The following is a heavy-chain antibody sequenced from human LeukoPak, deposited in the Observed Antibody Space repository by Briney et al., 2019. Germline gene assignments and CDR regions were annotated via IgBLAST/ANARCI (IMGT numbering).Heavy chain of an antibody. D-gene: IGHD1-7*01. CDR1: GFTFDDYA. J-gene: IGHJ4*02. CDR2: ISWNSGSI. V-gene: IGHV3-9*01. Sequence: GGSLRLSCAASGFTFDDYAMHWVRQAQGKGLEWVSGISWNSGSIGYADSVKGRFTISRDNATNSLYLQMNSLRAEDTALYYCAKDMAGTTSSSFDYWGQGTLVTVSS. CDR3: AKDMAGTTSSSFDY.